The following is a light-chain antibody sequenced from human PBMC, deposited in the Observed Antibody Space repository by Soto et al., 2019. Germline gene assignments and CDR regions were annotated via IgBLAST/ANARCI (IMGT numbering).Light chain of an antibody. CDR3: QQYGSSSWT. CDR2: GAS. J-gene: IGKJ1*01. CDR1: PSVSSN. V-gene: IGKV3-20*01. Sequence: IVLTQSPGTLSVPPGERAPLSCRASPSVSSNLPWYQQRPGQAPRLLIYGASSRATGIPDRFSGSGSGTEFTLTISRLEPEDFAVYYCQQYGSSSWTFGQGTKVDIK.